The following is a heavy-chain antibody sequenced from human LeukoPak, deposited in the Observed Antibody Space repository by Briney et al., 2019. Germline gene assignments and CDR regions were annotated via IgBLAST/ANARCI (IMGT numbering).Heavy chain of an antibody. D-gene: IGHD3-10*01. CDR3: AGERSDMTDY. J-gene: IGHJ4*02. V-gene: IGHV3-74*01. CDR1: GFTFSSHW. CDR2: INSDGSST. Sequence: GGSLRLSCAASGFTFSSHWMHWVRQAPGRGLVWVSRINSDGSSTSYADSVKGRFTISRDNAKNTLYLQMNSLRADDTAVYYCAGERSDMTDYWGQGTLVTVSS.